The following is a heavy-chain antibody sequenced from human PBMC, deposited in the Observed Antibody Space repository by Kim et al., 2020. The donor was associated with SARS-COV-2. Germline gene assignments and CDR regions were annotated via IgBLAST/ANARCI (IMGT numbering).Heavy chain of an antibody. Sequence: GGSLRLSCAASGFTVSSNYMSWVRQAPGKGLEWVSGIYSGGSTYYAASVKGRFTISSNNSKDTLYLQMNSLRAEETAVYYCARSILDYYYGSGSHYYFDYWGQGTLVTVSS. V-gene: IGHV3-66*01. CDR2: IYSGGST. D-gene: IGHD3-10*01. J-gene: IGHJ4*02. CDR1: GFTVSSNY. CDR3: ARSILDYYYGSGSHYYFDY.